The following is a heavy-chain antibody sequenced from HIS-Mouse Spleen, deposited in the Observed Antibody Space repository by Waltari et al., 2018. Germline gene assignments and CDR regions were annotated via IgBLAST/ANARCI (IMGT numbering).Heavy chain of an antibody. V-gene: IGHV4-39*01. Sequence: QLQLQESGPGLVKPSETLSLTCTVPGGSISSSSYYWRWIRHPPGKGLEWIGSSYYSGSTYYNPSLKSRVTISVDTSKNQFSLKLSSVTAADTAVYYCARHEGQQLVTSLFDYWGQGTLVTVSS. CDR3: ARHEGQQLVTSLFDY. D-gene: IGHD6-13*01. J-gene: IGHJ4*02. CDR2: SYYSGST. CDR1: GGSISSSSYY.